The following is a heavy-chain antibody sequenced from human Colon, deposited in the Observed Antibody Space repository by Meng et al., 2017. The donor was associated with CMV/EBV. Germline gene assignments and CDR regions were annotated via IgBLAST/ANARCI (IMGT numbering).Heavy chain of an antibody. V-gene: IGHV3-21*01. Sequence: GESLKIPWKASGFMFRAHSMNWLRQAPGKGLEWVSSIIGQSSSVYYADSVRGRFTISRDNAQKSLFLQMNSLTTEDTAIYSCARHSTVIYDTSGDYPMDHWGQGTLVTVSS. CDR2: IIGQSSSV. D-gene: IGHD3-22*01. J-gene: IGHJ4*01. CDR1: GFMFRAHS. CDR3: ARHSTVIYDTSGDYPMDH.